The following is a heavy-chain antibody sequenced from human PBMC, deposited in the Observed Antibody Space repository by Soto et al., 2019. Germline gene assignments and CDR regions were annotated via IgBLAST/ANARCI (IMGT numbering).Heavy chain of an antibody. J-gene: IGHJ4*02. V-gene: IGHV3-23*01. CDR2: ISGSGGST. Sequence: GGSLRLSCAASGFTFSSYAMSWVRQAPGKGLEWVSAISGSGGSTYYADSVKGRFTISRDNSKNTLYLQMNSLRAEDTAVYYCAKDPSVEMVRGVTYDYWGQGTLVTVSS. CDR3: AKDPSVEMVRGVTYDY. D-gene: IGHD3-10*01. CDR1: GFTFSSYA.